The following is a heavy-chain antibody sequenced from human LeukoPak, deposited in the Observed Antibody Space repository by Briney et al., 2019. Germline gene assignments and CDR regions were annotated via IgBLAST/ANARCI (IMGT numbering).Heavy chain of an antibody. CDR3: ARGKDYGDSQRGYYYYGMDV. CDR2: IYSGGGT. J-gene: IGHJ6*02. Sequence: PGGSLRLSCAASGFTVSSNYMSWVRQAPGKGLEWVSVIYSGGGTYYADSVKGRFTISRDNSKNTLYLQMNSLRAEDTAVYYCARGKDYGDSQRGYYYYGMDVWGQGNTVTVSS. CDR1: GFTVSSNY. V-gene: IGHV3-66*01. D-gene: IGHD4-17*01.